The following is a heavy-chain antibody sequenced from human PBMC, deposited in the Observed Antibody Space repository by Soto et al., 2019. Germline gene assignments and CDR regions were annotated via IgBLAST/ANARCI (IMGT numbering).Heavy chain of an antibody. CDR3: ARFVRSCSGTTCYTRADV. CDR1: VGSCSSDTRY. D-gene: IGHD2-2*02. Sequence: PSETLSLTCTVSVGSCSSDTRYGSWILQPPGKRLEWIGFIYSSGSTNYNPSLKSRVTMSVDTSKNQFSLKLRSVIVADTAVYHCARFVRSCSGTTCYTRADVWGQGTTVTVSS. V-gene: IGHV4-61*01. CDR2: IYSSGST. J-gene: IGHJ6*02.